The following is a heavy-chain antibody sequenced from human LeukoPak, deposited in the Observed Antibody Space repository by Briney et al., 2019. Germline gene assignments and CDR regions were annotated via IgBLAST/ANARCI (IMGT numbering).Heavy chain of an antibody. CDR2: IRYDGSNK. D-gene: IGHD3-10*01. CDR1: GFTFSSYG. CDR3: AKGCSGSYYNVAEYFQH. Sequence: GGSLRLSCAASGFTFSSYGMHWVRQAPGKGLEWVAFIRYDGSNKYYADSVKGRFTISRDNPKNTLYLQMNSLRAEDTAVYYCAKGCSGSYYNVAEYFQHWGQGTLVTVSS. V-gene: IGHV3-30*02. J-gene: IGHJ1*01.